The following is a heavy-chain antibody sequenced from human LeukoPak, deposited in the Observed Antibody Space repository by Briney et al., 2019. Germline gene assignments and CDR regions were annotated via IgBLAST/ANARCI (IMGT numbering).Heavy chain of an antibody. Sequence: ASVKVSCKASGYTFTSYYMHWVRQAPGQGLEWMGIINPSGGSTSYAQKFQGRVTMTTDTSTSTAYMELRSLRSDDTAVYYCARDFPYYYDSSGYPRNDYWGQGTLVTVSS. D-gene: IGHD3-22*01. CDR1: GYTFTSYY. CDR2: INPSGGST. J-gene: IGHJ4*02. V-gene: IGHV1-46*01. CDR3: ARDFPYYYDSSGYPRNDY.